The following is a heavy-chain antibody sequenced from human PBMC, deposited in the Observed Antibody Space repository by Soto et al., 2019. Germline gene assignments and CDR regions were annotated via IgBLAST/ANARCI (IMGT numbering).Heavy chain of an antibody. CDR2: INAGNGNT. CDR3: ARDRAYYDSSGREAFDI. V-gene: IGHV1-3*01. D-gene: IGHD3-22*01. Sequence: ASVKVSCKASGYTFTSYAMHWVRQAPGQRLEWMGWINAGNGNTKYSQKFQGRVTITRDTSASTAYMELSSLRSEDTAVYYCARDRAYYDSSGREAFDIWGQGTMVTASS. J-gene: IGHJ3*02. CDR1: GYTFTSYA.